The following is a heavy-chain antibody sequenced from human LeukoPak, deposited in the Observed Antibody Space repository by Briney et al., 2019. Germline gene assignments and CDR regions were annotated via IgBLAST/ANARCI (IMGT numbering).Heavy chain of an antibody. V-gene: IGHV4-38-2*02. J-gene: IGHJ5*02. CDR3: ARDQLELHWFDP. CDR2: IYHSGST. CDR1: GYSISGGYY. Sequence: SETLSLTCTVSGYSISGGYYWGWIRQPPGKGLEWIGSIYHSGSTYYNPSLKSRVTISVDTSKNQFSLKLSSVTAADTAVYYCARDQLELHWFDPWGQGTLVTVSS. D-gene: IGHD1-7*01.